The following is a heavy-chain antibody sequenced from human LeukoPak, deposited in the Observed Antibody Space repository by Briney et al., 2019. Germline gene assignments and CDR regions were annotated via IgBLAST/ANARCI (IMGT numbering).Heavy chain of an antibody. CDR3: VRSEINDYSKY. CDR2: IDQRGSA. D-gene: IGHD4-11*01. V-gene: IGHV4-59*08. Sequence: SETLSLTCTVSGGSISSYYWSWIRQPPGKGLEWLGSIDQRGSAYDNPSLRSRVTISLDTSKNQVYLKVNSVTAADTAVYYCVRSEINDYSKYWGQGTLVTVSS. CDR1: GGSISSYY. J-gene: IGHJ4*02.